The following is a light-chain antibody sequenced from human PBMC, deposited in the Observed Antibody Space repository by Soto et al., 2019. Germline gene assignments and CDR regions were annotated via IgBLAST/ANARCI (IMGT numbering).Light chain of an antibody. V-gene: IGKV3-20*01. CDR1: QSVGSY. Sequence: EIVLTQSPGTLSLSPGERATLSCRASQSVGSYLAWYQQKPGQAPRLLISDTSSRATGIPDRFSGSGSVTDFTPTISRLEPEDFAVYYCQQYRSSPLTFGGGTKVEIK. CDR3: QQYRSSPLT. CDR2: DTS. J-gene: IGKJ4*01.